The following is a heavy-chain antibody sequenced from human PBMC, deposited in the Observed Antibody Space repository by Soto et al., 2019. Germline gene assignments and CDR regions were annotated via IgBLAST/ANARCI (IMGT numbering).Heavy chain of an antibody. V-gene: IGHV3-53*02. Sequence: EVPLVETGGGLIQPGGSLRLSCAASGFTVSSNYMSWVRQAPGKGLEWVSVIYSGGSTYYADSVKGRFTISRDNSKNTLYLQMNSLRAEDTAVYYCASLDTANGFLDVWGQGTTVTVSS. D-gene: IGHD5-18*01. CDR2: IYSGGST. CDR3: ASLDTANGFLDV. J-gene: IGHJ6*02. CDR1: GFTVSSNY.